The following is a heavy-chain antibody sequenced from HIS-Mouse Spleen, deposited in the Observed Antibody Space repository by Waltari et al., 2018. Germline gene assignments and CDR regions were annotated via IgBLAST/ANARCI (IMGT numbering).Heavy chain of an antibody. CDR1: GFTFDDYA. D-gene: IGHD6-6*01. V-gene: IGHV3-9*01. CDR3: VKDMRYSSSYFDY. Sequence: EVQLVESGGGLVQPGRSLRLSCAASGFTFDDYAMHWVRQAPGKGLGWVSGISWNGGSLGYADSVKGRFTISRDNAKNSLYLQMNSLRAEDTALYYCVKDMRYSSSYFDYWGQGTLVTVSS. J-gene: IGHJ4*02. CDR2: ISWNGGSL.